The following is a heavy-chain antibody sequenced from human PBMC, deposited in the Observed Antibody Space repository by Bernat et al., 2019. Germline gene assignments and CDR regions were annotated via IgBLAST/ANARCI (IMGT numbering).Heavy chain of an antibody. CDR3: ARLTDSLTVAGTINY. V-gene: IGHV4-39*01. CDR1: GGSISSSRYY. D-gene: IGHD6-19*01. J-gene: IGHJ4*02. Sequence: QLQLQESGPGLVKPSETLSLTCTVSGGSISSSRYYWGWIRQPPGKGLEWIGTIYFSGSTYYNPSLKSRVTISVDTSKNQFSPKVNSVTAADTAVYYCARLTDSLTVAGTINYWGQGTLVTVSS. CDR2: IYFSGST.